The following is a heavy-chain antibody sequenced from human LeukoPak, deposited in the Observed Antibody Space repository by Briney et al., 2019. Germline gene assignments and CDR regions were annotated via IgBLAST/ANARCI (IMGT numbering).Heavy chain of an antibody. CDR2: ISSSGDYT. D-gene: IGHD6-19*01. CDR1: GFTFSDYY. J-gene: IGHJ6*03. V-gene: IGHV3-11*06. Sequence: GGSLRLSCAASGFTFSDYYMSWIRQAPGKGLEWVSSISSSGDYTYYADSLKGRFTISRDNAKNSLSLQMNRLRAEDTAVYYCARDSDSSGWLDYYMDVWGKGTTVTISS. CDR3: ARDSDSSGWLDYYMDV.